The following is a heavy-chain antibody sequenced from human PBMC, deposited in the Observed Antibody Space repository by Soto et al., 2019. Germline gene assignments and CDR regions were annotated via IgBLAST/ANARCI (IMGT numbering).Heavy chain of an antibody. Sequence: SSETLSLTCTVSGGSISSSSYYWGWIRQPPGKGLEWIGSIYYSGSTYYNPSLKSRVTISVDTSKNQFSLKLSSVTAADTAVYYCARQAGIAVAGDYYYYGMDVWGQGTTVT. D-gene: IGHD6-19*01. CDR2: IYYSGST. V-gene: IGHV4-39*01. CDR1: GGSISSSSYY. J-gene: IGHJ6*02. CDR3: ARQAGIAVAGDYYYYGMDV.